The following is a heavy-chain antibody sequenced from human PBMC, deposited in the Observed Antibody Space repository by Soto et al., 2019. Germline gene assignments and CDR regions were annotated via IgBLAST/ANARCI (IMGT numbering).Heavy chain of an antibody. CDR2: IRSKSYGGTA. Sequence: PGGSLRLSCASSGFTFGDYAMSWFRQAPGKGLEWVGFIRSKSYGGTAQYVASVEDRFTISRDDSKSVAYLQMNTLKTDDTAVYFCSRPHDTGTYFYFDLWGQGTLVTVSS. D-gene: IGHD1-26*01. CDR1: GFTFGDYA. CDR3: SRPHDTGTYFYFDL. V-gene: IGHV3-49*03. J-gene: IGHJ4*02.